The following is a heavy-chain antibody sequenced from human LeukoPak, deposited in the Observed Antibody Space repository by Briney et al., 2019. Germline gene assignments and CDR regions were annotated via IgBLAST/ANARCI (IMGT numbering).Heavy chain of an antibody. CDR1: GGPISSYY. V-gene: IGHV4-59*01. J-gene: IGHJ4*02. CDR2: IYYSGST. CDR3: ARAYYYGSGSYGLDY. D-gene: IGHD3-10*01. Sequence: PSETLSLTCTVSGGPISSYYWSWIRQPPGKGLEWIGYIYYSGSTNYNPSLKSRVTISVDTSKNQFSLKLTSVTAADTAVYYCARAYYYGSGSYGLDYWGQGTLVTVSS.